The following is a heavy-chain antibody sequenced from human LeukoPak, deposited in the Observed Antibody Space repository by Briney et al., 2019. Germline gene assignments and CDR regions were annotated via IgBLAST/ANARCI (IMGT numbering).Heavy chain of an antibody. J-gene: IGHJ4*02. Sequence: SETLSLTCTVSGGSIGSYYWSWIRQPPRKGLEWIGDIYYSGHTNYNPSLKSRVAISVDTSKNRFSLKLNSVTAADTAVYYCARAYSTSWYYFDSWGQGTLVTVSS. V-gene: IGHV4-59*13. CDR3: ARAYSTSWYYFDS. CDR2: IYYSGHT. D-gene: IGHD6-13*01. CDR1: GGSIGSYY.